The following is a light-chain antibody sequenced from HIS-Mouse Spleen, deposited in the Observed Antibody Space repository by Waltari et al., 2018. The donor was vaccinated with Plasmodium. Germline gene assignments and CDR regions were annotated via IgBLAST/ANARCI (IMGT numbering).Light chain of an antibody. CDR3: QQYGSSPYT. J-gene: IGKJ2*01. V-gene: IGKV3-20*01. Sequence: EIVLTQSPGTLSLSPGERATLSCRASQSVSSSYLAWYQQQPGQAPRLLIVGASSRATVIPDRFSGSGSGTDFTLTISRLKPEDVAVYYCQQYGSSPYTFGQGTKLEIK. CDR1: QSVSSSY. CDR2: GAS.